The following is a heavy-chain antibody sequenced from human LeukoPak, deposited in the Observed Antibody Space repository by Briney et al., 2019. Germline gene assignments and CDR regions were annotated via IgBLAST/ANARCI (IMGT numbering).Heavy chain of an antibody. Sequence: SETLSLTCTVSGGSISSGSYYWSWIRQPAGKGLEWIGYIYYSGSTNYNPSLKSRVTISVDTSKNQFSLKLSSVTAADTAVYYCARGYDIYYFDYWGQGTLVTVSS. D-gene: IGHD3-9*01. CDR2: IYYSGST. CDR1: GGSISSGSYY. V-gene: IGHV4-61*10. CDR3: ARGYDIYYFDY. J-gene: IGHJ4*02.